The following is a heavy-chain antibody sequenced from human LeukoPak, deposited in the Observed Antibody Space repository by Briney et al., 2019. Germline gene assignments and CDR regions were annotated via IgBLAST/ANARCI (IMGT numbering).Heavy chain of an antibody. CDR2: ISAYNGNT. V-gene: IGHV1-18*01. D-gene: IGHD6-19*01. CDR3: AVSIAVAGTNDY. Sequence: GASVKASCKASGYTFTGYGISWVRQAPGQGLEWMGWISAYNGNTNYAQKLQGIVTMTTDTSTSTAYMELRSLRSDDTAVYYCAVSIAVAGTNDYWGQGTLVTVSS. J-gene: IGHJ4*02. CDR1: GYTFTGYG.